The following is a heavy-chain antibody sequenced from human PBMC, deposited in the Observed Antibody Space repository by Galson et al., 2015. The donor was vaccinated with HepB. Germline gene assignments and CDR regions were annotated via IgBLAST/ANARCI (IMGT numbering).Heavy chain of an antibody. D-gene: IGHD4-17*01. V-gene: IGHV3-74*01. CDR3: ARDPPAPDYGDYEYFDY. CDR1: GFNFSSYC. CDR2: INSDGSST. Sequence: SLRLSCAASGFNFSSYCMHWVRQAPGKGLVWVARINSDGSSTSYADSVKGRFTISRDNAKNTLYLQMNSLRAEDTAVYYCARDPPAPDYGDYEYFDYWGQGTLLTVSS. J-gene: IGHJ4*02.